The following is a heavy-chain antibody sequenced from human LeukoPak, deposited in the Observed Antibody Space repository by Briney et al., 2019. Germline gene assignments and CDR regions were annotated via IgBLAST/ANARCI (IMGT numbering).Heavy chain of an antibody. CDR1: GGSISSGGYY. V-gene: IGHV4-31*03. CDR2: VYYSGST. D-gene: IGHD1-26*01. Sequence: SETLSLTCTVSGGSISSGGYYWSWIRQHPGRGLEWIGYVYYSGSTLYNPSLKSRLTISVDTSKNRFSLKLTSVTVADTAVYYCARGMSGTYFDFDCWGQGTLVTVSS. CDR3: ARGMSGTYFDFDC. J-gene: IGHJ4*02.